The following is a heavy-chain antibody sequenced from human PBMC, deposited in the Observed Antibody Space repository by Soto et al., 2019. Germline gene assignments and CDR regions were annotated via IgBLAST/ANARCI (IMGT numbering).Heavy chain of an antibody. CDR1: GYTFTSYY. CDR3: ATTNSEYSSSSGHFDY. CDR2: INPSGGST. Sequence: ASVKVSCKASGYTFTSYYMHWVRQAPGQGLEWMGIINPSGGSTSYAQKFQGRVTMTRDTSTSTVYMELSSLRSEGTAVYYCATTNSEYSSSSGHFDYWSQGTLVTVSS. J-gene: IGHJ4*02. D-gene: IGHD6-6*01. V-gene: IGHV1-46*01.